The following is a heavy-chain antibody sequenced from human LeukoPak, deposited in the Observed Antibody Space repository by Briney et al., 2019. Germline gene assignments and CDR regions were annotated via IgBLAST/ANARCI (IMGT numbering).Heavy chain of an antibody. D-gene: IGHD3-10*01. CDR3: ARADGSGSYYYYYYYYYMDV. J-gene: IGHJ6*03. Sequence: ASVKVSCKASGYTFTGYYMHWVRQAPGQGLEWMGWINPNSGGTNYAQKLQGRVTMTTDTSTSTAYMELRSLRSDDTAVYYCARADGSGSYYYYYYYYYMDVWGKGTTVTISS. CDR1: GYTFTGYY. V-gene: IGHV1-2*02. CDR2: INPNSGGT.